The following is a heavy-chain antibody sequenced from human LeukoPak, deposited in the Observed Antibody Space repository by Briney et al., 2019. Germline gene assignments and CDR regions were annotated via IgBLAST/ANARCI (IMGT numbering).Heavy chain of an antibody. CDR2: IKQDGSEK. Sequence: GGSLRLSCAASGVTFSTHWMSWVRQAPGKGLEWVANIKQDGSEKYYVDSVKGRFTISRDNAKNSLYLQMNSLRAEDTAVYYCARVGTHDYSNYGGWFDPWGQGTLVTVSS. D-gene: IGHD4-11*01. J-gene: IGHJ5*02. V-gene: IGHV3-7*03. CDR1: GVTFSTHW. CDR3: ARVGTHDYSNYGGWFDP.